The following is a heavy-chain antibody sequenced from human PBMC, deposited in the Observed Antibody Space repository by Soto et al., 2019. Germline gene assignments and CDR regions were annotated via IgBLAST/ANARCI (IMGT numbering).Heavy chain of an antibody. CDR1: GGSISSYY. CDR3: ARHEELTHFDY. D-gene: IGHD1-7*01. CDR2: IYYSGST. Sequence: LSLTCTVSGGSISSYYWSWIRQPPGKGLEWIGYIYYSGSTNYNPSLKSRVTISVDTSKNQFSLKLSSVTAADTAVYYCARHEELTHFDYWGQGTLLTVSS. J-gene: IGHJ4*02. V-gene: IGHV4-59*08.